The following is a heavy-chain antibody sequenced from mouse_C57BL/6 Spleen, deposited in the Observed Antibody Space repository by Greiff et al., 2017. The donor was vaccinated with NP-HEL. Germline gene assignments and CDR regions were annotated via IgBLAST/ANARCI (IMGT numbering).Heavy chain of an antibody. CDR2: IHPNSGST. V-gene: IGHV1-64*01. Sequence: QVQLQQPGAELVKPGASVKLSCKASGYTFTSYWMHWVKQRPGQGLEWIGMIHPNSGSTNYNEKFKSKATLTVDTSSSTAYMQLSSLTSEDSAVYYCARSYYGNYDAMDYWGQGTSVTVSS. CDR1: GYTFTSYW. J-gene: IGHJ4*01. D-gene: IGHD2-10*01. CDR3: ARSYYGNYDAMDY.